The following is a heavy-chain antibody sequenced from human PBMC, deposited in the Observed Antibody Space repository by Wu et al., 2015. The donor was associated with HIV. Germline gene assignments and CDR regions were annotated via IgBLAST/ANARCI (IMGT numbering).Heavy chain of an antibody. J-gene: IGHJ6*03. CDR1: EGTFRNYA. Sequence: QVQLVQSGAEVKKPGSSVKVSCKTSEGTFRNYAITWVRQAPGQGLEWMGGIIPIFGTANYAQKFQGRVTITADESTSTAYMELSSLRSEDTAVYYCASYSERSIAVAGTDYYYYMDVWGKGTTVTVSS. CDR2: IIPIFGTA. V-gene: IGHV1-69*12. D-gene: IGHD6-19*01. CDR3: ASYSERSIAVAGTDYYYYMDV.